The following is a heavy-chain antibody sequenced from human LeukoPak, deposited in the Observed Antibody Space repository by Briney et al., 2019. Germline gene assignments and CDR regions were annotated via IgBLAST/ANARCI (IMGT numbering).Heavy chain of an antibody. V-gene: IGHV4-59*01. D-gene: IGHD6-13*01. CDR2: IYYSGST. CDR3: ARGHRIATYLRWFDP. Sequence: SETLSLTCTVPGGSISSFYWSWIRQPPGKGLEWIGYIYYSGSTNYNPSLESRVTISVDTSKNQFSLKLSSVTAADTAVYYCARGHRIATYLRWFDPWGQGTLVTVSS. CDR1: GGSISSFY. J-gene: IGHJ5*02.